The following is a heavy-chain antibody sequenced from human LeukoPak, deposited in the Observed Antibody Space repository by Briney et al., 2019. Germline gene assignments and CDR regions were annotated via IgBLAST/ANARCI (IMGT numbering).Heavy chain of an antibody. CDR3: ARVGAGDYYDSSGYYSRRRFYFDY. J-gene: IGHJ4*02. CDR1: GGSISSSSYS. V-gene: IGHV4-39*07. Sequence: SETLSLTCTVSGGSISSSSYSWGWIRQPPGKGLEWIGSIYYSGSTYYNPSLKSRVTISVDTSTIQSSLKLSSVTAADTAVYYCARVGAGDYYDSSGYYSRRRFYFDYWGQGTLVTVSS. CDR2: IYYSGST. D-gene: IGHD3-22*01.